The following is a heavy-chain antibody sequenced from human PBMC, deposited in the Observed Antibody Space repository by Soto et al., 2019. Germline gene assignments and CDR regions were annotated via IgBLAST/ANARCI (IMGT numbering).Heavy chain of an antibody. CDR1: GFTFSRYG. J-gene: IGHJ4*02. Sequence: QVQLVESGGGVVQPGRSLRLSCAVSGFTFSRYGMHWVRQAPGKGLEWVAGISYDGSNTYHVDSAKGRFTVSRDNSKNTLYLQMNSLRYEDTAVYYCGKDQWEFHGGLDYWGQGALVTVSS. V-gene: IGHV3-30*18. CDR3: GKDQWEFHGGLDY. D-gene: IGHD1-26*01. CDR2: ISYDGSNT.